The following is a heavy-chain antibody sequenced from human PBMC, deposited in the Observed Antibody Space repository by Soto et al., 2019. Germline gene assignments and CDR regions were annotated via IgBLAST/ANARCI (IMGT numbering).Heavy chain of an antibody. CDR3: ARDRGSSWYRDYYYGMAV. Sequence: EVQLVESGGGLVQPGGSLRLSCAASGFTFSSYWMSWVRQAPGKGLEWVANIKQDGSEKYYVDSVKGRFTISRDNATNSLYLQMNSLRAEDRAVYYCARDRGSSWYRDYYYGMAVGGQGTTVAVAS. CDR1: GFTFSSYW. D-gene: IGHD6-13*01. CDR2: IKQDGSEK. J-gene: IGHJ6*02. V-gene: IGHV3-7*01.